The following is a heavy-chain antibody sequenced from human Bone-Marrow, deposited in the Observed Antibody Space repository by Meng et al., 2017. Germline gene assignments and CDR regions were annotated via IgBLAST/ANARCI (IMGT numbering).Heavy chain of an antibody. V-gene: IGHV3-11*05. CDR2: ISSSSNYI. CDR1: GGSINSGDYY. CDR3: ARGCSGGSCYSGGTYYYYYGMDV. Sequence: LSLTCTVSGGSINSGDYYWGWIRQPPGKGLEWVSSISSSSNYIYYADSVKGRFRISRDNARNSLYLQMDSLRAEDTAVYYCARGCSGGSCYSGGTYYYYYGMDVWGQGTTVTVSS. J-gene: IGHJ6*02. D-gene: IGHD2-15*01.